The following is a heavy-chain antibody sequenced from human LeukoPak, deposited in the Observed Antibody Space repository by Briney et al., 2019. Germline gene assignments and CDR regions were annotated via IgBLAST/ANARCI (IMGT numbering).Heavy chain of an antibody. D-gene: IGHD1-1*01. Sequence: PGVSLRLSCAASGFSFSGYSMNWVRQPPGQGLEGISYISRGRHTIYYADSVRGRFTISRDDAKNSLYLQMNSLRAEDTGIYYCSRETTSGYWGQGTLVTVSS. V-gene: IGHV3-48*04. CDR1: GFSFSGYS. CDR2: ISRGRHTI. CDR3: SRETTSGY. J-gene: IGHJ4*02.